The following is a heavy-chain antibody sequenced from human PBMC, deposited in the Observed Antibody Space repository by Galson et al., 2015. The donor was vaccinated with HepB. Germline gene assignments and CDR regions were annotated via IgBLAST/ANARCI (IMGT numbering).Heavy chain of an antibody. V-gene: IGHV3-30*02. CDR2: IRFDGANK. D-gene: IGHD6-13*01. Sequence: SLRLSCAASGFTFSSYGMNWVRQAPGKGLEWVAFIRFDGANKYYADSVKGRFTISRDYTKNTLYLQMNNLRADDTAVYYCAKDQGSWYSPVDYWGQGTLVTVSS. CDR1: GFTFSSYG. J-gene: IGHJ4*02. CDR3: AKDQGSWYSPVDY.